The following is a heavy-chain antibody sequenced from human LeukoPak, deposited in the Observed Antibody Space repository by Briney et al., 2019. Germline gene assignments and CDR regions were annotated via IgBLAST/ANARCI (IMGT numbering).Heavy chain of an antibody. CDR3: ANNKEHYYYYYMDV. CDR1: GFTFSSYG. CDR2: IRYDGSNK. V-gene: IGHV3-30*02. Sequence: GGSLRLSCAASGFTFSSYGMHWVRQAPGKGLEWVAFIRYDGSNKYYADSVKGRFTISRDNSKNTLYLQMNSLRAEDTAVYYCANNKEHYYYYYMDVWGKGTTVTVSS. J-gene: IGHJ6*03. D-gene: IGHD1-1*01.